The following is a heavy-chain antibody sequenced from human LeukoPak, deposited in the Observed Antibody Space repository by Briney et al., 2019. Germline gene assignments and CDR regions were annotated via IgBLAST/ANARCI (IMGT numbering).Heavy chain of an antibody. V-gene: IGHV4-4*02. Sequence: PSGTLSLTCAVSGGSISSNNWWSWVRPPPGEGLEWIGEIYHSGSTNYNPSLKSRVTISVDKSKNQFSLKLSSVTAADTAVYYCARDRGPRGIAVAGTAYWGQGTLVTVSS. CDR1: GGSISSNNW. D-gene: IGHD6-19*01. CDR2: IYHSGST. CDR3: ARDRGPRGIAVAGTAY. J-gene: IGHJ4*02.